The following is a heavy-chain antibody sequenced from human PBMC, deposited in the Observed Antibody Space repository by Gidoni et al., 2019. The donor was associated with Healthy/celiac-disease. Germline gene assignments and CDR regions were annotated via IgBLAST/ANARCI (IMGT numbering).Heavy chain of an antibody. J-gene: IGHJ3*02. CDR1: GYSISSGYY. CDR3: ARHTPERIVGATRDDAFDI. CDR2: IYHSGST. D-gene: IGHD1-26*01. Sequence: QVQLQESGPGLVKPSETLSLTCAVSGYSISSGYYWGWIRQPPGKGLEWIGSIYHSGSTYYNPSLKSRVTISVDTSKNQFSLKLSSVTAADTAVYYCARHTPERIVGATRDDAFDIWGQGTMVTVSS. V-gene: IGHV4-38-2*01.